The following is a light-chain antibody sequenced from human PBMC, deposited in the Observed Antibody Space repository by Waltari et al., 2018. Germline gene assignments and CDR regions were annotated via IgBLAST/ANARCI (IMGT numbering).Light chain of an antibody. CDR3: QHYVRLPAT. Sequence: EIVLTQSPGTLSLSPGERATLSCRASQSVSRALAWYQQKPGQAPRLLIYGGTRATGIPDMFRSSGSGTDFSLTISRLEPEDFAVYYCQHYVRLPATFGQGTKVEIK. CDR2: GGT. J-gene: IGKJ1*01. CDR1: QSVSRA. V-gene: IGKV3-20*01.